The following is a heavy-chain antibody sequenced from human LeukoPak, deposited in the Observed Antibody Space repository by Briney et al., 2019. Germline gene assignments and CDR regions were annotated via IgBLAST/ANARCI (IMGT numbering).Heavy chain of an antibody. CDR1: GFTFSSYA. CDR3: ARDFHEYSSSGYFDY. J-gene: IGHJ4*02. CDR2: ISYDGSNK. Sequence: GRSLRLSCAASGFTFSSYAMHWVRQAPGKGLEWVAVISYDGSNKYYADSVKGRFTISRDNSKNTLYLQMNSLRAEDTAVYYCARDFHEYSSSGYFDYWGQGTLVTVSS. D-gene: IGHD6-6*01. V-gene: IGHV3-30-3*01.